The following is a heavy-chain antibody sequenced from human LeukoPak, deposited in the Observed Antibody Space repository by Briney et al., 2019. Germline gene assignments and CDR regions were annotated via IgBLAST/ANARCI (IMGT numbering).Heavy chain of an antibody. CDR3: TTDSQLLRFGFYGMDV. J-gene: IGHJ6*02. D-gene: IGHD3-3*01. CDR1: GYTLTELS. V-gene: IGHV1-24*01. Sequence: ASVKVSCKVSGYTLTELSMHWVRQAPGKGLEWMGGFDPEDGETIYAQKFQGRVTMTEDTSTDTAYTELSSLRSEDTAVYYCTTDSQLLRFGFYGMDVWGQGTTVTVSS. CDR2: FDPEDGET.